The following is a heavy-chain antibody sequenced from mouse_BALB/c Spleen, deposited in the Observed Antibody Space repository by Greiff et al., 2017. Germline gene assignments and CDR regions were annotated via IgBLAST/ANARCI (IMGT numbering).Heavy chain of an antibody. CDR2: IWAGGST. CDR1: GFSLTSYG. V-gene: IGHV2-9*02. J-gene: IGHJ3*01. CDR3: ARAIYYDYDEGFAY. Sequence: VQLVESGPGLVAPSQSLSITCTVSGFSLTSYGVHWVRQPPGKGLEWLGVIWAGGSTNYNSALMSSLSISKDNSKSQVFLKMNSLQTDDTAMYYCARAIYYDYDEGFAYWGQGTLVTVSA. D-gene: IGHD2-4*01.